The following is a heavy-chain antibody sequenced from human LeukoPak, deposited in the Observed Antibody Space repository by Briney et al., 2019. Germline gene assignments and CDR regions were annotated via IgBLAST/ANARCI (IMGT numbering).Heavy chain of an antibody. CDR1: GGSISSYY. CDR2: IYYSGST. V-gene: IGHV4-59*12. Sequence: PSETLSLTCTVSGGSISSYYWSWIRQPPGKGLEWIGYIYYSGSTNYNPSLKSRVTMSIDTSKNQFSLKLSSVTAADTAVYYCARRLGRKFGERFYYYHYMDVWGKGTTVTISS. D-gene: IGHD3-10*01. J-gene: IGHJ6*03. CDR3: ARRLGRKFGERFYYYHYMDV.